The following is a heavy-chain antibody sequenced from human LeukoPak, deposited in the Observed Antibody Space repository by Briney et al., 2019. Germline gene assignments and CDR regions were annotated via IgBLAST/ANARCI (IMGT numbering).Heavy chain of an antibody. D-gene: IGHD6-13*01. CDR1: GGSISSYY. CDR2: IYYSGST. CDR3: ARHKRQQLANDAFDI. J-gene: IGHJ3*02. V-gene: IGHV4-59*01. Sequence: SETLSLTCTVSGGSISSYYWSWIRQPPGKGLEWIGYIYYSGSTNYNPSLKSRVTISVDTSKNQFSLKLSSVTAADTAVYYCARHKRQQLANDAFDIWGQGTMVTVTS.